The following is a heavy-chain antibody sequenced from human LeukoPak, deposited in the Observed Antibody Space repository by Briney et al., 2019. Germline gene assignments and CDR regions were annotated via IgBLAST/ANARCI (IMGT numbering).Heavy chain of an antibody. CDR1: GFTFSSYV. V-gene: IGHV3-33*01. CDR2: IWYDGSNK. D-gene: IGHD3-22*01. J-gene: IGHJ3*02. CDR3: ARGPGSGYYLTAFDI. Sequence: GGSLRLSCAASGFTFSSYVIHWVRQAPGKGLEWVSVIWYDGSNKYYADSVKGRFTISRDNSKNALYLQMNSLRAEDTAVYYCARGPGSGYYLTAFDIWGQGTMVTVSS.